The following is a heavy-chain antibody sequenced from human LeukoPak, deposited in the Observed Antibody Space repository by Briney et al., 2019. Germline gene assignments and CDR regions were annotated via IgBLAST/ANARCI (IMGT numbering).Heavy chain of an antibody. CDR1: GGSITTTNW. CDR2: VQQNGAT. J-gene: IGHJ4*02. D-gene: IGHD1-26*01. V-gene: IGHV4-4*02. CDR3: LRESGALSPFGF. Sequence: SGTLSLTCAVSGGSITTTNWWSLVQQPPGKGLGWIGEVQQNGATNYNPSLESRFSMSIDKSNNHLSLEVTSVTAADTAMYYCLRESGALSPFGFWGQGTLVTVSS.